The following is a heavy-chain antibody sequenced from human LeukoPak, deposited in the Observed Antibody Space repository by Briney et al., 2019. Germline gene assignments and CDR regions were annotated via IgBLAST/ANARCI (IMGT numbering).Heavy chain of an antibody. CDR1: EQTVADWT. J-gene: IGHJ4*02. Sequence: GASVKVFCNGSEQTVADWTRDGERKAPGKGLGWMGGFDPEDGETIYAQKFQGRVTMTEDTSTDTAYMELSSLRSEDTAVYYCATAYSGSYVGYFDYWGQGTLVTVSS. CDR2: FDPEDGET. D-gene: IGHD1-26*01. CDR3: ATAYSGSYVGYFDY. V-gene: IGHV1-24*01.